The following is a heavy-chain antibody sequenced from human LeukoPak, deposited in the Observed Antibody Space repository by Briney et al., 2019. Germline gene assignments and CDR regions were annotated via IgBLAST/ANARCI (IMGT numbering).Heavy chain of an antibody. V-gene: IGHV4-61*02. J-gene: IGHJ4*02. CDR1: GGSISSGGYY. CDR2: IYTSGST. CDR3: ARDPGLEGY. D-gene: IGHD1-1*01. Sequence: PSETLSLTCTVSGGSISSGGYYCSWIRQPPGKGLEWIGRIYTSGSTNYNPSLKSRVTMSVDTSKNQFSLKLSSVTAADTAVYYCARDPGLEGYWGQGTLVTVSS.